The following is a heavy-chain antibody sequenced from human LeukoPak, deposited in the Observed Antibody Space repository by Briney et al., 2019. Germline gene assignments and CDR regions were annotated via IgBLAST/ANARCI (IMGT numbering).Heavy chain of an antibody. CDR3: ARDSSGWYSGYDY. CDR1: GYTFTGYY. V-gene: IGHV1-2*04. J-gene: IGHJ4*02. CDR2: INPNSGGT. D-gene: IGHD6-19*01. Sequence: ASVEVSCKASGYTFTGYYMHWVRQAPGQGLEWMGWINPNSGGTNYAQKFQGWVTMTRDTSISTAYMELSRLRSDDTAVYYCARDSSGWYSGYDYWGQGTLVTVSS.